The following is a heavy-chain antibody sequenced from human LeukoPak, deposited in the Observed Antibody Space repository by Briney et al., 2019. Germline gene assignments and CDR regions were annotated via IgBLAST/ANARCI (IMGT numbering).Heavy chain of an antibody. J-gene: IGHJ6*02. CDR1: GGSISSSTYY. CDR3: ARQLDYGSGSSYGMDV. Sequence: PSETLSLTCIVSGGSISSSTYYWGWIRQPPGKGLEWIGTVYYSGNTYYNPSLKSRVTISVDTSKNQFSLKLSSVTADTAVYYCARQLDYGSGSSYGMDVWGQGTTVTVSS. D-gene: IGHD3-16*01. CDR2: VYYSGNT. V-gene: IGHV4-39*01.